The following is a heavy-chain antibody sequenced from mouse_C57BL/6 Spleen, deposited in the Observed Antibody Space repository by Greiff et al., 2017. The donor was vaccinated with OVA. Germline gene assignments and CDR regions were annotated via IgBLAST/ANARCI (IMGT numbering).Heavy chain of an antibody. CDR2: ISGGGGNT. D-gene: IGHD2-12*01. CDR1: GFTFSSYT. CDR3: ARHNYSPWFAV. Sequence: EVQGVESGGGFVKPGGSLKLSCAASGFTFSSYTMSWVRQTPEKRLEWVATISGGGGNTYYPDSVKGRFTISRDNAKNTLYLKMSSLRSEDTALYYCARHNYSPWFAVWGQGTLVTVSA. V-gene: IGHV5-9*01. J-gene: IGHJ3*01.